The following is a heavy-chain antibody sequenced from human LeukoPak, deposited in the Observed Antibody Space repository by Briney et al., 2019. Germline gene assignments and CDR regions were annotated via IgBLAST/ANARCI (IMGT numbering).Heavy chain of an antibody. V-gene: IGHV3-48*02. CDR1: GFIFSDYS. J-gene: IGHJ4*02. CDR3: ARGLGGYAFGY. D-gene: IGHD2-2*01. Sequence: GGSLRLSCAASGFIFSDYSMNWVRQAPGKGLEWVSYISSSGTTMYYADSLKGRFTISRNTAKNSLFLQMNSLTDEDTAVYYCARGLGGYAFGYWGQGALVTASS. CDR2: ISSSGTTM.